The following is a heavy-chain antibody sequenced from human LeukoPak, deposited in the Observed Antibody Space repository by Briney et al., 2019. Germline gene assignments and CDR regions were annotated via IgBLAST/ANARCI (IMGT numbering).Heavy chain of an antibody. V-gene: IGHV5-51*01. CDR3: AGPAYCSGGSCHRDY. J-gene: IGHJ4*02. CDR1: GYSFTSYW. CDR2: IYPGDSDT. Sequence: GESLKISCKGSGYSFTSYWIGWVRQMPGKGLEWMGIIYPGDSDTRYSPSFQGQVTISADKSISTAYLQWSSLKASDTAMYYCAGPAYCSGGSCHRDYWGQGTLVTVSS. D-gene: IGHD2-15*01.